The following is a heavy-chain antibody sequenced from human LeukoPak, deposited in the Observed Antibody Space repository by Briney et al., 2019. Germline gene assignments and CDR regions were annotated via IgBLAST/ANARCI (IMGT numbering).Heavy chain of an antibody. CDR1: GFTFSSYG. J-gene: IGHJ4*02. CDR3: ARDMPDYYDSSGYYRLSGHFDY. D-gene: IGHD3-22*01. CDR2: IWYDGSNK. Sequence: PGRSLRLSCAASGFTFSSYGMHWVRQAPGKGLEWVAVIWYDGSNKYYADSVKGRFNISRDNSKHTLYLQMNSLRGEDTAVYYCARDMPDYYDSSGYYRLSGHFDYWGQGTLVTVSS. V-gene: IGHV3-33*01.